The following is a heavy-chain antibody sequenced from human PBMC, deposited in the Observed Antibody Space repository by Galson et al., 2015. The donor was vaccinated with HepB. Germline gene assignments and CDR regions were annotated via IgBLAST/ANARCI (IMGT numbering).Heavy chain of an antibody. Sequence: SLRLSCAASGFTFSSYWMSWVRQAPGKGLEWVANIKQDGSEKYYVDSVKGRFTISRDNAKNSLYLQMNSLRAEDSAVYYCVRDGGWGDRVDWGQGTLVTVSS. CDR3: VRDGGWGDRVD. D-gene: IGHD3-16*01. J-gene: IGHJ4*02. V-gene: IGHV3-7*01. CDR1: GFTFSSYW. CDR2: IKQDGSEK.